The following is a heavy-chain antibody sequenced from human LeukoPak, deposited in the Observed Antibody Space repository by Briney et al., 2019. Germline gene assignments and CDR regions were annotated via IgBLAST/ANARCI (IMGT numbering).Heavy chain of an antibody. CDR2: ISSSSYI. CDR1: GFTFSSYS. D-gene: IGHD4-11*01. CDR3: ARYSTTVTTYWFDP. Sequence: GGSLRLSCAASGFTFSSYSMNWVRQAPGKGLEWVSSISSSSYIYYADSVKGRFTISRDNAKNSLYLQMNSLRAEDTAVYYCARYSTTVTTYWFDPWGQGTLVTVSS. J-gene: IGHJ5*02. V-gene: IGHV3-21*01.